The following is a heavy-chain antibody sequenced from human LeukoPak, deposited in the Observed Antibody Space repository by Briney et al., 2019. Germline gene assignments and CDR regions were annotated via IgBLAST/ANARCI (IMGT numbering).Heavy chain of an antibody. J-gene: IGHJ4*02. CDR3: AKDYPPY. CDR2: INSDGKTT. CDR1: GFTFSNSW. Sequence: GGSLRLSCAASGFTFSNSWMHWVRQAPGKGLVWVSRINSDGKTTTYADSVKGRFTISRDNADNTLYLQMNSLSAEDTALYYCAKDYPPYLGQGTLVTVSA. V-gene: IGHV3-74*01.